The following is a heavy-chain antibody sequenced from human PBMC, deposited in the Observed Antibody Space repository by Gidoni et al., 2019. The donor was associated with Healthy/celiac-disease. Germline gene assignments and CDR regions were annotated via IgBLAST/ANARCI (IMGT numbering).Heavy chain of an antibody. CDR3: ARVGWGGSSTSYYYYYGMDV. CDR2: ISSSSSYT. Sequence: QVQLVESGGGLVKPGGSLRLSCAASGFPFSDYYMHWIRQAPGKGLEWVSYISSSSSYTNYADSVKGRFTISRDNAKNSLYLQMNSLRAEDTAVYYCARVGWGGSSTSYYYYYGMDVWGQGTTVTVSS. CDR1: GFPFSDYY. D-gene: IGHD2-2*01. J-gene: IGHJ6*02. V-gene: IGHV3-11*05.